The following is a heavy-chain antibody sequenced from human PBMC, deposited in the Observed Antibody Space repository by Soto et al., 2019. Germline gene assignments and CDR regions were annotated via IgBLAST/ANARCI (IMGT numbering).Heavy chain of an antibody. D-gene: IGHD3-10*01. J-gene: IGHJ6*02. CDR3: ARGRLLWFGEDEQVLDV. Sequence: QVQLQESGPGLVKPSGTLSLTCAVSGGSISSSNWWSWVPQPPGKGLEWIGEIYHSGSTNYNPSLKSRVTISVDKSKNQFSLKLSSVTAADTAVYYCARGRLLWFGEDEQVLDVWGQGTTVTVSS. V-gene: IGHV4-4*02. CDR1: GGSISSSNW. CDR2: IYHSGST.